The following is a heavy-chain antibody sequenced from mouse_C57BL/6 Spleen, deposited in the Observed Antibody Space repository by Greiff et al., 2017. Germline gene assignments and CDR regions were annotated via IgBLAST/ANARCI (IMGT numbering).Heavy chain of an antibody. CDR1: GYTFTSYW. Sequence: VQLQQPGAELVMPGASVKLSCKASGYTFTSYWMHWVQQRPGQGLEWIGEIDPSGSNTNYNQKFKGKSTLTVDKSSSPAYIQLSSLTSEESAVYDWGRRGWRSNEMAYWGQGTPVTVSA. CDR2: IDPSGSNT. J-gene: IGHJ3*01. D-gene: IGHD2-5*01. V-gene: IGHV1-69*01. CDR3: GRRGWRSNEMAY.